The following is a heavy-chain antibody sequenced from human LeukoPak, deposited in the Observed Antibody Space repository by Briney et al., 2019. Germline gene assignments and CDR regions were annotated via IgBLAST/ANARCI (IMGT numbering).Heavy chain of an antibody. Sequence: GGSLRLSCTASGFTFGDYAMSWVRQAPGKGLEWVSVIYSGDTTFYADSVRGKFTISRDNSKNTPYLQMNSLRAEDTAVYYCASILRSSSGYYLDYWGQGTLVTVSS. CDR3: ASILRSSSGYYLDY. J-gene: IGHJ4*02. CDR2: IYSGDTT. V-gene: IGHV3-66*01. D-gene: IGHD3-10*01. CDR1: GFTFGDYA.